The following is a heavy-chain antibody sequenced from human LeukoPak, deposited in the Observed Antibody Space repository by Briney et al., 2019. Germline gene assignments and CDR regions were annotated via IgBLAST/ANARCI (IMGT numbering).Heavy chain of an antibody. CDR3: TGPGEYSSSSVIDY. CDR2: IKSKTDGGTT. J-gene: IGHJ4*02. CDR1: GFTFSDYW. V-gene: IGHV3-15*01. Sequence: GGSLRLSCAASGFTFSDYWMSWVRQAPGKGLEWVGRIKSKTDGGTTDYAAPVKGRFTISRDDSKNTLHLQMNSLKTEDTAVYYCTGPGEYSSSSVIDYWGQGTLVTVSS. D-gene: IGHD6-6*01.